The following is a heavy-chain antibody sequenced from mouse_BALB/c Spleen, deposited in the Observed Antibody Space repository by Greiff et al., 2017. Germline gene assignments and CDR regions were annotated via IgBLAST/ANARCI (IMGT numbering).Heavy chain of an antibody. CDR3: ASLGYGSFDY. J-gene: IGHJ2*01. D-gene: IGHD2-10*02. CDR1: GFTFSSYA. V-gene: IGHV5-9-3*01. CDR2: ISSGGSYT. Sequence: EVKLVESGGGLVKPGGSLKLSCAASGFTFSSYAMSWVRQTPEKRLEWVATISSGGSYTYYPDSVKGRFTISRDNAKNTLYLQMSSLRSEDTAMYYCASLGYGSFDYWGQGTTLTVSS.